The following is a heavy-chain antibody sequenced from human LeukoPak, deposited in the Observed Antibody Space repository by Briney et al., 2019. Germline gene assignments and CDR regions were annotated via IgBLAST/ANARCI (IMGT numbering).Heavy chain of an antibody. J-gene: IGHJ6*03. Sequence: SETLSLTCTVSGGSISSYYWGWIRQPPGKGLEWIGYIYYSGSANYNPSLKSRVTMSVDTSKNQFSLKLSSVTAADTAVYYCARAPGPYYYYYYMDVWGKGTTVTISS. CDR3: ARAPGPYYYYYYMDV. CDR1: GGSISSYY. V-gene: IGHV4-59*12. CDR2: IYYSGSA.